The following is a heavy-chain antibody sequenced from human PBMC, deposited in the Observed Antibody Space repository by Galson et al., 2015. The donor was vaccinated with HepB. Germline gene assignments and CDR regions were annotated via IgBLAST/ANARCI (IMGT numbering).Heavy chain of an antibody. V-gene: IGHV3-30-3*01. CDR1: GVAFSRSD. D-gene: IGHD1-14*01. CDR3: TRAVREPDSGYFDS. Sequence: SLSLSCAASGVAFSRSDIQWVRQAPVAGLEKVAIVSYDGGTKYYAKSVQGRFTISRDNSKSTLFLLMNNMRSEDTAMYYCTRAVREPDSGYFDSWGQGALVTVSS. CDR2: VSYDGGTK. J-gene: IGHJ4*02.